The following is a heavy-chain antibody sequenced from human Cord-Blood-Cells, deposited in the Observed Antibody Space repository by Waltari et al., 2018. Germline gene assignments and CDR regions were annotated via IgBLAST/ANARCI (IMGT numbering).Heavy chain of an antibody. CDR2: ISYDGSNK. Sequence: QVQLVESGGGVVQPGRSLRLSCAASGFTFSSYAMHWVRQAPGTGLEWVAVISYDGSNKYYADSVKGRFTISRDNSKNTLYLQMNSLRAEDTAVYYCAREAVAGNYFDYWGQGTLVTVSS. J-gene: IGHJ4*02. V-gene: IGHV3-30*04. D-gene: IGHD6-19*01. CDR3: AREAVAGNYFDY. CDR1: GFTFSSYA.